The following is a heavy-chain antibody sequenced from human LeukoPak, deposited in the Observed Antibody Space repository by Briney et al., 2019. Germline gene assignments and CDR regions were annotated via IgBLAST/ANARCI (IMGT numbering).Heavy chain of an antibody. Sequence: GESLKISCKGSGYSFTSYWIGWVRQMPGKGLGWMGIIYPGDSDTRYSPSFQGQVTISADKSISTAYLQWSSLKASDTAMYYCARHGPSAVAGNSYAFDIWGQGTMVTVSS. V-gene: IGHV5-51*01. CDR3: ARHGPSAVAGNSYAFDI. CDR2: IYPGDSDT. D-gene: IGHD6-19*01. CDR1: GYSFTSYW. J-gene: IGHJ3*02.